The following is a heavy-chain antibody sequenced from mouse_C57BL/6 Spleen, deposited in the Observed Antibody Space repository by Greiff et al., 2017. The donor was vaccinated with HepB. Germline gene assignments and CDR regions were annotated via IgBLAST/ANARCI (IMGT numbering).Heavy chain of an antibody. CDR1: GYSITSGYY. V-gene: IGHV3-6*01. Sequence: EVQLQQSGPGLVKPSQSLSLTCSVTGYSITSGYYWNWIRQFPGNKLEWMGYISYDGSNNYNPSLKNRISIPRDTSKNQFFLKLNSVTTEDTATYDCARDDGYYVGGYYYAMDYWGQGTSVTVSS. CDR2: ISYDGSN. D-gene: IGHD2-3*01. J-gene: IGHJ4*01. CDR3: ARDDGYYVGGYYYAMDY.